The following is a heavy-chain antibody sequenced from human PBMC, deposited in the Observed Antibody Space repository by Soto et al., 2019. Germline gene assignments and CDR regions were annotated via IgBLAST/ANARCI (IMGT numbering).Heavy chain of an antibody. Sequence: SXTLSLTCTVSGGSMSSYYWSWIWQPPVNGLEWIVYIYYSGSTNYNPSLESRVTISVDTSKNQFSLKLSSVTAADTAVYYCARHGLAKLRYFDWPLDYWGQGTLVTVSS. V-gene: IGHV4-59*08. CDR3: ARHGLAKLRYFDWPLDY. CDR2: IYYSGST. CDR1: GGSMSSYY. D-gene: IGHD3-9*01. J-gene: IGHJ4*02.